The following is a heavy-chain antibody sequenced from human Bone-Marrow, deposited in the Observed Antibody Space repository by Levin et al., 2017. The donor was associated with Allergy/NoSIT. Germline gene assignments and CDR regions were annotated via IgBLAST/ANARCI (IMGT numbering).Heavy chain of an antibody. V-gene: IGHV4-59*01. Sequence: SETLSLTCTVSGVSITNYYWSWIRQPPGKGLEWIGNIYYSGNTKYNPSLKSRVTMSVDTSKNQFSLKLSSVTAADTAVYYCARDQGQTYYDFWSDSSWFDPWGQGTLVTISS. D-gene: IGHD3-3*01. CDR2: IYYSGNT. J-gene: IGHJ5*02. CDR3: ARDQGQTYYDFWSDSSWFDP. CDR1: GVSITNYY.